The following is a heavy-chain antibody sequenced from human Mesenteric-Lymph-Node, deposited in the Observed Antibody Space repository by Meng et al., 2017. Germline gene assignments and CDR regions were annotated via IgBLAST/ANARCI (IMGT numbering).Heavy chain of an antibody. CDR2: IVPIFGTA. D-gene: IGHD5-12*01. CDR3: ANPRYSGYDSAFDY. V-gene: IGHV1-69*13. Sequence: SVKVSCKASGGTFNNYAINWVRQAPGQGLEWMGGIVPIFGTANHAQKFQGRVTVTADESTSTAYIELSSPRSEDTAVYYCANPRYSGYDSAFDYWGQGTLVTVSS. CDR1: GGTFNNYA. J-gene: IGHJ4*02.